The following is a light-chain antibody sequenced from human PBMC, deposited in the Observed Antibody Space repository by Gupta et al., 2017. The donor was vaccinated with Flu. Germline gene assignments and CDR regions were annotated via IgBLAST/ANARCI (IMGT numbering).Light chain of an antibody. CDR1: SSDVGGYEY. CDR2: EVS. CDR3: SSYTGNNTLVI. J-gene: IGLJ2*01. V-gene: IGLV2-14*01. Sequence: PASVSGSPGQSTTNSCTGTSSDVGGYEYVSWYQQHPGKAPKLMIFEVSNQPSGISNRFSGSKSGNTASLNISGLQAEDEAYYYCSSYTGNNTLVIFGGGTKLTVL.